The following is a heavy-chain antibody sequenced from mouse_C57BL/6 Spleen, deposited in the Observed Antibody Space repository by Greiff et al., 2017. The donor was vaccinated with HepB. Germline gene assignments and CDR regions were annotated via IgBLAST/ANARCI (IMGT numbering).Heavy chain of an antibody. D-gene: IGHD1-1*01. J-gene: IGHJ2*01. Sequence: EVQLMESGGGLVKPGGSLKLSCAASGFTFSSYAMSWVRQTPEKRLEWVATISDGGSYTYYPDNVKGRFTISRDNAKNNLYLQMSHLKSEDTAMYYCARDQLRSYYFDYWGQGTTLTVSS. CDR2: ISDGGSYT. CDR1: GFTFSSYA. CDR3: ARDQLRSYYFDY. V-gene: IGHV5-4*01.